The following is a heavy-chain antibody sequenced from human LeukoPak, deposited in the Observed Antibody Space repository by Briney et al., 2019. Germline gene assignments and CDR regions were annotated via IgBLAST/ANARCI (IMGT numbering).Heavy chain of an antibody. Sequence: SETLSLTCTVSGGSISSSSYYWVWIRQPPGKGLDWIGCTYYSGSTYYNPSLKSRVTISLDTSQNQFSLKLRSVTAADTAVYYCASLQYSSFSLAPVWGKGTTVTVSS. CDR3: ASLQYSSFSLAPV. J-gene: IGHJ6*04. CDR2: TYYSGST. D-gene: IGHD6-6*01. CDR1: GGSISSSSYY. V-gene: IGHV4-39*07.